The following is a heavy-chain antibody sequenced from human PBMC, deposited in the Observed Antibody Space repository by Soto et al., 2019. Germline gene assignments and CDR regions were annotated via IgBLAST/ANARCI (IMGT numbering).Heavy chain of an antibody. CDR3: ARVGDSGYDWPYYYYYGMDV. D-gene: IGHD5-12*01. V-gene: IGHV3-30-3*01. CDR1: GFTFSSYA. J-gene: IGHJ6*02. CDR2: ISYDGSNK. Sequence: QVQLVESGGGVVQPGRSLRLSCAASGFTFSSYAMHWVRQAPGKGLEWVAVISYDGSNKYYADSVKGRFTISRDNSKNTLYLQKNSLIAEDTAVYYCARVGDSGYDWPYYYYYGMDVWGQGTTVTVSS.